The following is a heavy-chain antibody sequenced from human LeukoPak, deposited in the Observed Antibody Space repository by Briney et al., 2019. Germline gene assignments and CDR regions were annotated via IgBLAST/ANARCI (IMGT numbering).Heavy chain of an antibody. V-gene: IGHV1-69*13. CDR3: ARDRVVALGYYNGMDV. Sequence: SVKVSCKASGNTFINYYIHWVRQAPGQGLEWMGGIIPIFGTANYAQKFQGRVTITADESTSTAYMELSSLRSEDTAVYYCARDRVVALGYYNGMDVWGQGTTVTVSS. D-gene: IGHD2-15*01. CDR2: IIPIFGTA. CDR1: GNTFINYY. J-gene: IGHJ6*02.